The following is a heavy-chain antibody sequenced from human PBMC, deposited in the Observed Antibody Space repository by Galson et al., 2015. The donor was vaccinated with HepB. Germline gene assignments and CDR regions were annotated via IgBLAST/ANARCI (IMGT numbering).Heavy chain of an antibody. J-gene: IGHJ6*03. D-gene: IGHD1-7*01. V-gene: IGHV1-69*13. CDR1: GGTFSSYA. CDR2: IIPIFGTA. CDR3: ARDRRGTRLDYYYMDV. Sequence: SVKVSCKASGGTFSSYAINWVRQAPGQGLEWMGGIIPIFGTANYAQKFQGRVTITADESTSTAYMELSSLRSEDTAVYYCARDRRGTRLDYYYMDVWGKGTTVTVSS.